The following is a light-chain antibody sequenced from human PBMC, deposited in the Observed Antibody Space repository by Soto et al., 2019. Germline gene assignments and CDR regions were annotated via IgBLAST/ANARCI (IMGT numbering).Light chain of an antibody. CDR1: SGHSSYA. Sequence: QPVLTQSPSASASLGASVKLTCTLSSGHSSYAIAWHQQQPEKGPRYLMKLNSDGSHSKGDGIPDRFSGSSSGAERYLTISSLQSEDEADYYCQTWGTGRVFGGRTKLTVL. CDR3: QTWGTGRV. V-gene: IGLV4-69*01. J-gene: IGLJ2*01. CDR2: LNSDGSH.